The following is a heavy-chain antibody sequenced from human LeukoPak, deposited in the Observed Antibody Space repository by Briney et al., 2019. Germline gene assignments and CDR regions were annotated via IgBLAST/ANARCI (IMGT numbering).Heavy chain of an antibody. CDR2: IIPIFGTA. CDR1: GGTFSSYA. Sequence: SVKVSCRASGGTFSSYAISWVRQAPGQGLEWMGRIIPIFGTANYAQKFQGRVTITTDESTSTAYMELSSLRSEDTAVYYCARDLLYIMEDYYDSSGTLDYWGQGTLVTVSS. D-gene: IGHD3-22*01. V-gene: IGHV1-69*05. J-gene: IGHJ4*02. CDR3: ARDLLYIMEDYYDSSGTLDY.